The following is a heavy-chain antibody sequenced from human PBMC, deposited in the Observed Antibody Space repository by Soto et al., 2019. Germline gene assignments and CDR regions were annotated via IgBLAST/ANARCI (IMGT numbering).Heavy chain of an antibody. D-gene: IGHD4-17*01. J-gene: IGHJ5*02. CDR1: GGSITSY. CDR3: EKHGSGDYGISEVRWFDP. V-gene: IGHV4-59*08. Sequence: PSETLSLTCTVSGGSITSYWSWIRQPPGKGLEWKGYIYYRGTTNYNPSLKSRVTISVDTSKNQLFLSLTSVTAAETAEKYCEKHGSGDYGISEVRWFDPWGQGTLVTVSS. CDR2: IYYRGTT.